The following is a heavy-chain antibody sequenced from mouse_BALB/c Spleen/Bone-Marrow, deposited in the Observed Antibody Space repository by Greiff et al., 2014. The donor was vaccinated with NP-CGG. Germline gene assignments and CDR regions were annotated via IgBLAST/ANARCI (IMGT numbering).Heavy chain of an antibody. CDR1: GYVFTDYW. CDR3: ARFGTGSFAY. V-gene: IGHV1-80*01. Sequence: VQLQQSGAELVRPGSSVKISCKASGYVFTDYWMNWLRQRPGQGLEWIGQIFPVNADTNYKANFKDKVTLTADKSSTTAYMQLNSLTSEVSAVYFWARFGTGSFAYWGQGTLVTVSA. J-gene: IGHJ3*01. CDR2: IFPVNADT. D-gene: IGHD2-14*01.